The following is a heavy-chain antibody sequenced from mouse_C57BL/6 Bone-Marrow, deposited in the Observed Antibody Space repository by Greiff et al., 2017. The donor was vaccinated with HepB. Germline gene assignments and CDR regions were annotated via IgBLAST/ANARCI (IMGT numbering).Heavy chain of an antibody. CDR2: ISGGGGNT. CDR3: ARRGDYGSSYWFAY. J-gene: IGHJ3*01. V-gene: IGHV5-9*01. D-gene: IGHD1-1*01. Sequence: EVKLMDSGGGLVKPGGSLKLSCAASGFTFSSYTMSWVRQTPEKRLEWVATISGGGGNTYYPDSVKGRFTISRDNAKNTLYLQMSSLRSEDTALYYCARRGDYGSSYWFAYWGQGTLVTVSA. CDR1: GFTFSSYT.